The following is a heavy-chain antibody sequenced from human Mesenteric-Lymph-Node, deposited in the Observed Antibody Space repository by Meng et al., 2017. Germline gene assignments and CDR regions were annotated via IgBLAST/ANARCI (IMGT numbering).Heavy chain of an antibody. J-gene: IGHJ4*02. V-gene: IGHV1-2*02. Sequence: ASVKVSCKASGYSFSGYYILWVRQAPGQGLEWMGWINSNTDGTHYAQKFQGRVSVTRETSISTVHMELRGLTSDDTAIYYCTREDYWGQGTLVTVSS. CDR2: INSNTDGT. CDR1: GYSFSGYY. CDR3: TREDY.